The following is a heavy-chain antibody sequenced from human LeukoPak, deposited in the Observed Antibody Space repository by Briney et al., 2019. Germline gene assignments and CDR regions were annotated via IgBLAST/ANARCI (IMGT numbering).Heavy chain of an antibody. D-gene: IGHD3-10*01. CDR2: INTNTGNP. Sequence: ASVKVSCRASGYTFTSYAMNWVRQAPGQGLEWMGWINTNTGNPTYAQGFTGRFVFSLDTSVSTAYLQISSLKAEDTAVYYCARTPLWFGELLLPNFDYWGQGTLVTVSS. J-gene: IGHJ4*02. CDR1: GYTFTSYA. V-gene: IGHV7-4-1*02. CDR3: ARTPLWFGELLLPNFDY.